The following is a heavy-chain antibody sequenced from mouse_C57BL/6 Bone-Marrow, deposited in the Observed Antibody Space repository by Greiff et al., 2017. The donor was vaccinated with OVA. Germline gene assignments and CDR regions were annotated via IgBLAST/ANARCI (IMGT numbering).Heavy chain of an antibody. J-gene: IGHJ3*01. CDR1: GFNIKDDY. CDR2: IDPENGDT. CDR3: TTEDYGSAY. Sequence: EVQLQQSGAELVRPGASVKLSCTASGFNIKDDYMHWVKQRPEQGLEWTGWIDPENGDTEYASKFQGKATITADTSSNTAYLQLSSLTSEDTAVYYCTTEDYGSAYWGQGTLVTVSA. D-gene: IGHD1-1*01. V-gene: IGHV14-4*01.